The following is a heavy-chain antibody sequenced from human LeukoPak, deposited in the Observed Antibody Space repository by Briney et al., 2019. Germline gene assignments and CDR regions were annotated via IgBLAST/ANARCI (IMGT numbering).Heavy chain of an antibody. CDR1: GGSISSYY. D-gene: IGHD2-15*01. CDR2: INHSGST. CDR3: ARGLRILYAFDI. Sequence: SETLSLTCTVSGGSISSYYWSWIRQPPEKGLEWIGEINHSGSTSYNPSLKSRVTISVDTSKNQFSLKLSSVTAADTAVYYCARGLRILYAFDIWGQGTMVTASS. V-gene: IGHV4-34*01. J-gene: IGHJ3*02.